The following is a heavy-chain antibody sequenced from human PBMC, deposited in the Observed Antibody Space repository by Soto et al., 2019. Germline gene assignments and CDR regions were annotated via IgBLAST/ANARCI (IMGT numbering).Heavy chain of an antibody. CDR3: AHRPTSTDDFYFEY. V-gene: IGHV2-5*02. J-gene: IGHJ4*02. CDR1: GFSLTTSGVA. Sequence: QITLTESGPTLVTPTQTLTLTCSFSGFSLTTSGVAVGWFRQPPGKAPEWLALFYWDDDKRYSPSLRSRLTVTGDSSKNQVVLTLANVDPVDSGTYYCAHRPTSTDDFYFEYWGQGTLVTVSS. CDR2: FYWDDDK. D-gene: IGHD2-21*02.